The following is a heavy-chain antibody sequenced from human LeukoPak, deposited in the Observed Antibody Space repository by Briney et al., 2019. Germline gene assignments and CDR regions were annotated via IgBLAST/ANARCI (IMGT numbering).Heavy chain of an antibody. V-gene: IGHV6-1*01. CDR3: ARGYGYYFDY. CDR1: GDSVSSKNAA. CDR2: TYYRSRWYN. J-gene: IGHJ4*02. Sequence: SRTLSLTCAISGDSVSSKNAAWNWIRQSPSRGLEWLGRTYYRSRWYNDYAVSVKSRITINPDTSENHFSLQLNSVTPEDTAVYYCARGYGYYFDYWGQGTLVTVSS. D-gene: IGHD5-18*01.